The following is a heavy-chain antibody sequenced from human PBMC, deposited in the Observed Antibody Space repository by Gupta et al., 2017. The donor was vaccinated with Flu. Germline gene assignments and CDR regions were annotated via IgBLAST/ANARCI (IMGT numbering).Heavy chain of an antibody. CDR1: RFPFIRYA. Sequence: EVPLLESGGGLVQPGGSLRLSCAASRFPFIRYAMRWVRQAPGKGLGWGSAIRGSGGSTYYADAVKGRFTKSRDKSKKKLYMQMNSLGAEDTAVDYCAKGFDYGGHDPYYYYGMDVWGQGTTVTVSS. D-gene: IGHD4-23*01. V-gene: IGHV3-23*01. J-gene: IGHJ6*02. CDR2: IRGSGGST. CDR3: AKGFDYGGHDPYYYYGMDV.